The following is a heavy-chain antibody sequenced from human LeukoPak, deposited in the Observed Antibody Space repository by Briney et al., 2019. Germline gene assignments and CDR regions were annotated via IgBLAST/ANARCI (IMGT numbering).Heavy chain of an antibody. CDR2: VGGDAKTK. CDR3: AKHRTHGYEDFDS. D-gene: IGHD2-2*01. J-gene: IGHJ4*02. Sequence: PGGPLRLSCAASGFAFTSYSLSWVRQTPGKGLEWVSVVGGDAKTKFYADSVKGRFTVTRDNSMNTVYLQMHNLRAEDTAVYFCAKHRTHGYEDFDSWAREPWSPSPQ. V-gene: IGHV3-23*01. CDR1: GFAFTSYS.